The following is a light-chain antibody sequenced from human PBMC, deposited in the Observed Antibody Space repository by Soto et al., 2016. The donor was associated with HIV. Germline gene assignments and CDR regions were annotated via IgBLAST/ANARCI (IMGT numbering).Light chain of an antibody. CDR2: DDT. V-gene: IGLV3-21*03. J-gene: IGLJ2*01. CDR1: NIGRKS. Sequence: SYELTQPPSVSVAPGKTARITCGGNNIGRKSVNWYQQKPGQAPVLVVYDDTDRPSGISGRFAGSNSGSAATLTITKVEFGDEADYYCQVWDETSDSAVFAGGTKVTVL. CDR3: QVWDETSDSAV.